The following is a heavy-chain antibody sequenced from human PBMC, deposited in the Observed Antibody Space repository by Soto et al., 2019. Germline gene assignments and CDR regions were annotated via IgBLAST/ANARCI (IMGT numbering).Heavy chain of an antibody. V-gene: IGHV4-59*02. J-gene: IGHJ6*02. D-gene: IGHD2-21*02. CDR3: ARDLWGYCGTDCYPLDV. CDR1: GGSVSGYY. Sequence: SETLSLTCAVYGGSVSGYYWSWIRQPPGKGLEWIGYIYNTGSTVYNPSFKSRVTISVDTSKNQFSLKLNSVTAADTAVYYCARDLWGYCGTDCYPLDVWGQGTTVTVSS. CDR2: IYNTGST.